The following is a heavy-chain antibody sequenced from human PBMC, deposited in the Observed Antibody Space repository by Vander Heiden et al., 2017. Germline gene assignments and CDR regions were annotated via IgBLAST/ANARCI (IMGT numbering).Heavy chain of an antibody. Sequence: EVQLVESGGGLVKPGGSLRRSCAASGCTFISYHMNWVRQAPGKGLEWVSSISSSSSYIYYADSVKGRFTISRDNAKNSLYLQMNSLRAEDTAVYYCARASNGYSSSFDYWGQGTLVTVSS. J-gene: IGHJ4*02. CDR1: GCTFISYH. CDR2: ISSSSSYI. CDR3: ARASNGYSSSFDY. V-gene: IGHV3-21*01. D-gene: IGHD6-6*01.